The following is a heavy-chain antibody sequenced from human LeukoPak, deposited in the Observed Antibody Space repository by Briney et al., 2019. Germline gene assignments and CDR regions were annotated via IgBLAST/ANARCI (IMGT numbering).Heavy chain of an antibody. V-gene: IGHV4-38-2*02. CDR1: GYSISSGYY. Sequence: SETLSLTCTVSGYSISSGYYWGWIRQPPGKGLEWIGSIYHSGSTYYNPSLKSRVTISVDTSKNQFSLQLNSVTPEDMAVYYCARGGTSSGPGFDYWGQGTLVTVSS. CDR2: IYHSGST. D-gene: IGHD6-19*01. CDR3: ARGGTSSGPGFDY. J-gene: IGHJ4*02.